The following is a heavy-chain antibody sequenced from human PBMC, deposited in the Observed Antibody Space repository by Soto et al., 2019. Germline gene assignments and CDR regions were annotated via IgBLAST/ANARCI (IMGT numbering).Heavy chain of an antibody. CDR2: IYGGGTT. CDR1: GFTVSSKY. V-gene: IGHV3-53*01. D-gene: IGHD6-19*01. Sequence: EVQLVESGGGLIQPGGSLRLSWAASGFTVSSKYMTWVRQAPGKGLEWVSVIYGGGTTYYADSVKGRFTISRDNSKNTLYLQMNSLRAEDTAVYYCVQTTGWPGFDFWGQGTLVTVSS. CDR3: VQTTGWPGFDF. J-gene: IGHJ4*02.